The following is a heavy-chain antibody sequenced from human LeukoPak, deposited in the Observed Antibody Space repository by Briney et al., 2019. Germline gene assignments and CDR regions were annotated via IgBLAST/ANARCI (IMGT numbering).Heavy chain of an antibody. CDR3: ARDRERITIFGVAPAFDY. Sequence: SVKVSCKASGGTFSSYAISWARQAPGQGLEWMGGIIPIFGTANYAQKFQGRVTITADESTSTAYMELSSLRSEDTAVYYCARDRERITIFGVAPAFDYWGQGTLVTVSS. J-gene: IGHJ4*02. V-gene: IGHV1-69*01. CDR2: IIPIFGTA. CDR1: GGTFSSYA. D-gene: IGHD3-3*01.